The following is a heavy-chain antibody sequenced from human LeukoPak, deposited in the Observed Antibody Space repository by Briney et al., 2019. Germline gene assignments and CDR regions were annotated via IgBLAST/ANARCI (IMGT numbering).Heavy chain of an antibody. Sequence: GGSLRLSCSASGFTFSSYAMHWVRQAPGKGLEYVPAISSNGGSTYYADSVKGRFTISRDNSKNTLYLQMSSLRAEDTAVYYCVEGATMVRGVITGGGVFGFDYWGQGTLVTVSS. V-gene: IGHV3-64D*06. CDR3: VEGATMVRGVITGGGVFGFDY. J-gene: IGHJ4*02. CDR1: GFTFSSYA. D-gene: IGHD3-10*01. CDR2: ISSNGGST.